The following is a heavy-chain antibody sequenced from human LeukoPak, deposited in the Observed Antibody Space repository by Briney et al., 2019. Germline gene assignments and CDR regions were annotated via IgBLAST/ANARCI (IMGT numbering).Heavy chain of an antibody. CDR1: GSTFSSFA. CDR2: IDGSGGST. D-gene: IGHD5-12*01. V-gene: IGHV3-23*01. CDR3: AKDRRLPWDYFDS. Sequence: GGSLRLSCVASGSTFSSFAMSWFRQAPGRGLEWVSAIDGSGGSTYYADSVKGRFTISRDNSKNTLYLQMNSLRAEDTAIYYCAKDRRLPWDYFDSWGQGTLVTVSS. J-gene: IGHJ4*02.